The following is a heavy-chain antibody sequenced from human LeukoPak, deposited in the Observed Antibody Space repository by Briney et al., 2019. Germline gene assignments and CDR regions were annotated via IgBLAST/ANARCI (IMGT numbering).Heavy chain of an antibody. J-gene: IGHJ4*02. CDR2: IRSKANSYAT. CDR3: PVNLVGAAY. V-gene: IGHV3-73*01. CDR1: GFTFSGSA. D-gene: IGHD1-26*01. Sequence: PGGSLRLSCSASGFTFSGSAMHWVRQASGKGLEWVGRIRSKANSYATAYAASVKGRFTISRDDSKNTAYLQINTLKTEDPAVYSCPVNLVGAAYWGQGTLVTVSS.